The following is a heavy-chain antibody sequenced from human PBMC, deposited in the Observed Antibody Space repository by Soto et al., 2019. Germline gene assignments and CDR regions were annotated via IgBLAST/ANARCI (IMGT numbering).Heavy chain of an antibody. Sequence: TGGSLRLSCAASGFSFNSYVMSWVRQAPGKGLEWVSAISGVGDNTYDADSVKGRFTISRDNSKNTLYLQMNSLRAEDTAVYYCAKDWAHYAFWSDHYFDYWGQGTLVTVSS. J-gene: IGHJ4*02. CDR2: ISGVGDNT. CDR3: AKDWAHYAFWSDHYFDY. D-gene: IGHD3-3*01. CDR1: GFSFNSYV. V-gene: IGHV3-23*01.